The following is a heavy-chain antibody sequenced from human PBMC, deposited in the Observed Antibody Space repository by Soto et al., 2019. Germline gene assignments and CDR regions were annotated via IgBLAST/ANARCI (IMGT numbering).Heavy chain of an antibody. CDR1: GLSIRSGDYY. J-gene: IGHJ4*02. CDR2: IYYSGST. CDR3: ARAGSGGVVDY. D-gene: IGHD3-3*01. Sequence: TSETLSLTCTFSGLSIRSGDYYWSWIRQPPGKGLEWIGYIYYSGSTYYNPSLKSRVTISVDTSKNQFSLKLSSATAADTAVYYCARAGSGGVVDYWGQGTLVTVSS. V-gene: IGHV4-30-4*01.